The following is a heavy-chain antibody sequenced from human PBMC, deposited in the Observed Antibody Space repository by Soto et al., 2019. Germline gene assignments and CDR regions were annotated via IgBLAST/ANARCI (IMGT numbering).Heavy chain of an antibody. Sequence: GASVKVSCKASGGTFSSYAISWVRQAPGQGLEWMGGIIPIFGTANYAQKFQGRVTITADESTSTAYMELSSLRSEDTAVYYCARENRLREYCSGGSCAYYYYGMDVWGQGTTVTVSS. CDR3: ARENRLREYCSGGSCAYYYYGMDV. J-gene: IGHJ6*02. V-gene: IGHV1-69*13. CDR2: IIPIFGTA. CDR1: GGTFSSYA. D-gene: IGHD2-15*01.